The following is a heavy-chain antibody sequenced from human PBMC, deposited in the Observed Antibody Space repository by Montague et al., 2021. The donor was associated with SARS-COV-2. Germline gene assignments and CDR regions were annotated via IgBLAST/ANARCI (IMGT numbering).Heavy chain of an antibody. Sequence: SETLSLTCAVYGGSFSGYYWSWIRQPPGKGLGWIGEINHSGSTNYNPSLKSRVTISVGTSKNQFSLKLSSVTAADTAVYYCARRGYSYYYYGMDVWGQGTTVTVSS. CDR2: INHSGST. CDR3: ARRGYSYYYYGMDV. D-gene: IGHD5-24*01. V-gene: IGHV4-34*01. J-gene: IGHJ6*02. CDR1: GGSFSGYY.